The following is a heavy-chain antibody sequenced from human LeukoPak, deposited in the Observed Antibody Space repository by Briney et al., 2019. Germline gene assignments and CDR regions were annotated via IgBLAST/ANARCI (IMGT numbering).Heavy chain of an antibody. J-gene: IGHJ4*02. Sequence: GGSLRLSCAASGFTFSSYAMCWVRQAPGKGLEWVSAISGSGGSTYYADSVKGRFTISRDNSKNTLYLQMNSLRAEDTAVYYCIRHVNYNEPWLNWGQGTLVTVSS. CDR1: GFTFSSYA. CDR3: IRHVNYNEPWLN. D-gene: IGHD4-11*01. CDR2: ISGSGGST. V-gene: IGHV3-23*01.